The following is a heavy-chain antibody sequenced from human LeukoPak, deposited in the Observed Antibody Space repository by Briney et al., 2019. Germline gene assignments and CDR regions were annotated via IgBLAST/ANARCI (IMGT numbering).Heavy chain of an antibody. CDR3: ARGGLEAVDN. D-gene: IGHD1-1*01. J-gene: IGHJ4*02. V-gene: IGHV3-74*01. Sequence: GGSLTLPCAASGFTFSIYWLHWVRQAPGKGGGGVARINPDGSRTDSADTVKGRFTISRDNAKNTLYLQMDSLRADDTAVYYCARGGLEAVDNWGQGTLVTVSS. CDR2: INPDGSRT. CDR1: GFTFSIYW.